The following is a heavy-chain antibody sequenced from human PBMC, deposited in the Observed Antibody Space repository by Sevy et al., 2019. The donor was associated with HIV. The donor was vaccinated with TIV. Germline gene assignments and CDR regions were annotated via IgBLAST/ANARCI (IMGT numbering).Heavy chain of an antibody. CDR1: GFTFSSYA. CDR2: ISGSGGST. J-gene: IGHJ6*02. Sequence: GGSLRLSCAASGFTFSSYAMSWVRQAPGKGLEWVSAISGSGGSTYYADSVKGRFTISRDNSTNTRYLQMNSLRAEDTAVYYCAKDLTRGSGPLYYYYYYGMDVWGQGTTVTVSS. V-gene: IGHV3-23*01. D-gene: IGHD2-15*01. CDR3: AKDLTRGSGPLYYYYYYGMDV.